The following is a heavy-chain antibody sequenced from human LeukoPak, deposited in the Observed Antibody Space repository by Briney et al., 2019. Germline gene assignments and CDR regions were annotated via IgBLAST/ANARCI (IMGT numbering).Heavy chain of an antibody. J-gene: IGHJ4*02. CDR1: GGSFSSSSYY. Sequence: SETLSLTCTVSGGSFSSSSYYWSWIRQPAGKGLEWIGRIYNTGRVTYNPSLEGRVTISIDTSKNHFSLQLNSVTAADTAAYFCASGDFDCWGQGTLVTVSS. V-gene: IGHV4-61*02. CDR2: IYNTGRV. CDR3: ASGDFDC.